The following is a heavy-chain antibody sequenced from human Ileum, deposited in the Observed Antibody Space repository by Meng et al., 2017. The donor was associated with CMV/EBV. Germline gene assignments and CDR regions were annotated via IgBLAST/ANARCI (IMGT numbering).Heavy chain of an antibody. CDR2: IYSGGST. CDR3: ARESRLGGYYFDY. J-gene: IGHJ4*02. D-gene: IGHD3-16*01. Sequence: EVQLVESGGGLIQPGGSLRLSCAASGFTVSSNYMSWVRQDPGKGLEWVSVIYSGGSTYYADSVKGRFTISRDNSKNTLYLQMNSLRAEDTAVYYCARESRLGGYYFDYWGQGTLVTVSS. V-gene: IGHV3-53*01. CDR1: GFTVSSNY.